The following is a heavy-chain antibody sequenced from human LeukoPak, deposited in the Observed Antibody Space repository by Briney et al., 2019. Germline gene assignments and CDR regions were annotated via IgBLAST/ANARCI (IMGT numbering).Heavy chain of an antibody. Sequence: GGSLRLSCAASGLTFSSYRMNWFRQAPGKGLEWVGFIAAKVYGGTTQYAASVKGRFTISRDDSKSIAYLQMNSLKTEDTAVYYCGRSVWSSDSWGQGTLVTVSS. V-gene: IGHV3-49*03. CDR2: IAAKVYGGTT. CDR3: GRSVWSSDS. D-gene: IGHD2-21*01. J-gene: IGHJ5*01. CDR1: GLTFSSYR.